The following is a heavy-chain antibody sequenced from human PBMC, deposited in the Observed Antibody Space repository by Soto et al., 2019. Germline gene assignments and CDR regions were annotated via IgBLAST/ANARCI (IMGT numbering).Heavy chain of an antibody. J-gene: IGHJ4*02. CDR3: AYGSGSYLHYFEY. CDR1: GYTFTDHY. CDR2: VDPEESET. V-gene: IGHV1-69-2*01. D-gene: IGHD3-10*01. Sequence: GASVKVSCKVPGYTFTDHYVHWVQQAPGKGLEWLGLVDPEESETIYAEKFQGRVTITADTSTDTAYMELRSLRFEDTGVYYCAYGSGSYLHYFEYWGQGTLVTVSS.